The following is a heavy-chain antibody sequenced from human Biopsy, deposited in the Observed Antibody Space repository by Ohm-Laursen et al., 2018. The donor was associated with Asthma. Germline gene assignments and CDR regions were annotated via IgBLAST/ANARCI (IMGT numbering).Heavy chain of an antibody. Sequence: SVKVSCKPSGGMFGNYAISWVRQAPGLGLEWMGGLIPVLGTADYAPMFEGRVTITADESTSTAYLELTSLRFEDTAVYYCARGYSGTDRIVYYYSGMEVWGQGTTVTVSS. V-gene: IGHV1-69*13. J-gene: IGHJ6*02. D-gene: IGHD5-12*01. CDR2: LIPVLGTA. CDR1: GGMFGNYA. CDR3: ARGYSGTDRIVYYYSGMEV.